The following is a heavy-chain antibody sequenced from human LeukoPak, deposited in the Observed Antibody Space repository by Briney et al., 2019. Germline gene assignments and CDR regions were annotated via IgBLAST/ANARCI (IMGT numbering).Heavy chain of an antibody. J-gene: IGHJ4*02. CDR3: AKDLLARFVQTKATTPVVTALGH. Sequence: PGGSLRLSCAASGFTFSSSAMSWVRQAPGKGLEWVSSISGKGDTTYYADSVKGRFTFSRDNSRNTLYLQMNSLRAEDTAVYYCAKDLLARFVQTKATTPVVTALGHWGQGTLVTVSS. V-gene: IGHV3-23*01. CDR2: ISGKGDTT. CDR1: GFTFSSSA. D-gene: IGHD4-23*01.